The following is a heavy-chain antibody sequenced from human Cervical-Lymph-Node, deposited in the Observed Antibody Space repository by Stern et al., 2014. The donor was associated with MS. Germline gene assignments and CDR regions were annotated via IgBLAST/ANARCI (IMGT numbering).Heavy chain of an antibody. J-gene: IGHJ3*02. CDR1: GITFSGSS. CDR3: ARCATTCHKNGAYDI. D-gene: IGHD2-2*02. CDR2: ISSSGDYI. V-gene: IGHV3-21*06. Sequence: QLVQSGGGLVKPGGSLRLSCTASGITFSGSSMNWVRLAPGKGLEWVSSISSSGDYIYYADSVKGRFSISRDNAKNSLYLQMNSLRAEDTAVYYCARCATTCHKNGAYDIWGQGTMVTVSS.